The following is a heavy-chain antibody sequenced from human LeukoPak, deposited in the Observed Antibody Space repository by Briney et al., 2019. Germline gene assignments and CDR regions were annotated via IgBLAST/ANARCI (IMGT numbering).Heavy chain of an antibody. CDR1: GYTFTGYH. J-gene: IGHJ5*02. CDR2: IAPNSGGT. D-gene: IGHD5/OR15-5a*01. Sequence: ASVKVSCKASGYTFTGYHMHWVRQAPGQGLEWMGWIAPNSGGTNYAQKFQGRVTMTRDTSISTAYMEVSRLTSDDSAVYYCAGLGSTVKGRIDPWGQGTSVTVSS. CDR3: AGLGSTVKGRIDP. V-gene: IGHV1-2*02.